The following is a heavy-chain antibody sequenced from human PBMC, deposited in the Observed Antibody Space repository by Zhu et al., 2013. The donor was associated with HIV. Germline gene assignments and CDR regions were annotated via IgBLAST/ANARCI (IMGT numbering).Heavy chain of an antibody. J-gene: IGHJ6*02. CDR2: ILGGGST. D-gene: IGHD6-19*01. CDR3: AKGDRPVAGTVQSYYGMDV. V-gene: IGHV3-23*04. CDR1: EFTFTNYP. Sequence: EVQLVESGGGFVQPGGSLRLSCTASEFTFTNYPMNWVRQAPGKGLEWVSGILGGGSTYYADSVKGRFTISRDNSEDSLYLQLNSLRADDTAVYYCAKGDRPVAGTVQSYYGMDVWGQGTTVTVAS.